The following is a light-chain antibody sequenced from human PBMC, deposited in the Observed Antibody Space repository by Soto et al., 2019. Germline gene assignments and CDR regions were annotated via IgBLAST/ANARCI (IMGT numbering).Light chain of an antibody. CDR2: DVS. V-gene: IGLV2-14*01. J-gene: IGLJ1*01. Sequence: QSALTQPASVSGSPGQSITISCTGTSSDVGGYNYVSWYQQHPGKAPKLMIYDVSNRPSEVSNRFSGSKSGNTASLTISGLQAEDEADYYCSSYTSSSTLVFGTGTKVTVL. CDR3: SSYTSSSTLV. CDR1: SSDVGGYNY.